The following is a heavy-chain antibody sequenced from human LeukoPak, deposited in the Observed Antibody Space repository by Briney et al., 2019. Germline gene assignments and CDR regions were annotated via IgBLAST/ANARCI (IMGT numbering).Heavy chain of an antibody. J-gene: IGHJ4*02. Sequence: GGSLRLSCVASGFTFSSYWMTWVSQAPGKGLVWVSRINSDGSSTSYADSVKGRFTISRDNTKNTLYLQMNSLRAEDTAVYYCARDFDYYDSSGLDYWGQGTLVTVSS. CDR1: GFTFSSYW. CDR3: ARDFDYYDSSGLDY. V-gene: IGHV3-74*01. CDR2: INSDGSST. D-gene: IGHD3-22*01.